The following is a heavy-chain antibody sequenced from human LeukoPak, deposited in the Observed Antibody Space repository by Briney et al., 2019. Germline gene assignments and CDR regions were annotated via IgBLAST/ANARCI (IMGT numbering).Heavy chain of an antibody. Sequence: GRSLRLSCAASGFTFSSYAMHWVRQAPGKGLEWVAVISYDGSNTYYADSVKGRFTISRDNSKNTLYLQMNSLRAEDTAVYYCARQRSRGSWYSDFDYWGQGTLVTVSS. D-gene: IGHD6-13*01. J-gene: IGHJ4*02. CDR3: ARQRSRGSWYSDFDY. V-gene: IGHV3-30-3*01. CDR1: GFTFSSYA. CDR2: ISYDGSNT.